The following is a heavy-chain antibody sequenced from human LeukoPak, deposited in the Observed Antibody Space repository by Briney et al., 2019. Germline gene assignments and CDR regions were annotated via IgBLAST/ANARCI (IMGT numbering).Heavy chain of an antibody. CDR2: VYHSGST. Sequence: SETLSLTCAVSGYSISSGYYWGWIRQPPGKGLEWIGSVYHSGSTYYNPSLKSRVTISVDTSKNQFSLKLTSVTAADTAMYYCARTSSSWLWGQGTLVTVSS. CDR1: GYSISSGYY. D-gene: IGHD6-13*01. V-gene: IGHV4-38-2*01. J-gene: IGHJ4*02. CDR3: ARTSSSWL.